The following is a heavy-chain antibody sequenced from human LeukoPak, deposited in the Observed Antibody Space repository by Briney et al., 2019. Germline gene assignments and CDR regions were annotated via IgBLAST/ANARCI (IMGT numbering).Heavy chain of an antibody. J-gene: IGHJ4*02. Sequence: GASVKVSCKASGYTFTCYDINWVRQATGQGLEWMGWMNPNSGNTGYAQKFQGRVTMTRNTSISTAYMELSSLRSEDTAVYYCARGLMGYCSGGSCFHFDYWGQGTLVTVSS. CDR3: ARGLMGYCSGGSCFHFDY. CDR1: GYTFTCYD. CDR2: MNPNSGNT. V-gene: IGHV1-8*01. D-gene: IGHD2-15*01.